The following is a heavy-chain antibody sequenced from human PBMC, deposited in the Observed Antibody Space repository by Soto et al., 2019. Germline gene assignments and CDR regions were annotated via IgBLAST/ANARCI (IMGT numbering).Heavy chain of an antibody. V-gene: IGHV3-23*01. CDR2: ISGSGGST. J-gene: IGHJ5*02. Sequence: GGSLRLCCAASGFTFSSYAMSWVRQAPGKGLEWVSAISGSGGSTYYADSVKGRFTISRDNSKNTLYLQMNSLRAEDTAVYYCAKTSGYCSGGSCYGFDPWGQGTLVTVSS. CDR3: AKTSGYCSGGSCYGFDP. D-gene: IGHD2-15*01. CDR1: GFTFSSYA.